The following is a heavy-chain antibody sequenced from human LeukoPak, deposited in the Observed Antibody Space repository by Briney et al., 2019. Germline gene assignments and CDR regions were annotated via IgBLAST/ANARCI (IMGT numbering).Heavy chain of an antibody. CDR3: DPHDSSSHF. V-gene: IGHV3-30-3*01. J-gene: IGHJ4*02. D-gene: IGHD6-6*01. CDR1: GFIYSSYA. Sequence: GGSLRLSCAASGFIYSSYAMHLVRQAPGKGLEWVAFISSDGSNKYYADSVKGRFTISRDNSKNTLYLQVNSLGDEDTAVYYCDPHDSSSHFWGQGTLVTVSS. CDR2: ISSDGSNK.